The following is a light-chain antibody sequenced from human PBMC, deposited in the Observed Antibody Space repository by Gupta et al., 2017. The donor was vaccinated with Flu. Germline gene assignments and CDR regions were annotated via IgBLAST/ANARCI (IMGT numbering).Light chain of an antibody. Sequence: TPSCTLSSGSSDRRFAEWYQQRPRSAPATVIYGNDHKPPGVPGLFSGSSDRTSIPASLTSDGLRTEDEADYYCQSYERIKRSIFGSGTEVPVL. V-gene: IGLV6-57*03. J-gene: IGLJ1*01. CDR3: QSYERIKRSI. CDR2: GND. CDR1: SGSSDRRF.